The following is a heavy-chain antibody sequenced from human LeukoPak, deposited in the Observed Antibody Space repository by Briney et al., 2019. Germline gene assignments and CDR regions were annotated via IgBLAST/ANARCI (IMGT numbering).Heavy chain of an antibody. CDR3: ARPSSGWYVLDY. V-gene: IGHV5-10-1*01. D-gene: IGHD6-19*01. CDR2: IDPSDSYT. Sequence: GESLKISCKGSGYSFTSYWISWVRQMPGKGLEWMGRIDPSDSYTNYSPSFQGHVTISADKSISTAYLQWSSLKASDTAMYYSARPSSGWYVLDYWGQGTLVTVSS. CDR1: GYSFTSYW. J-gene: IGHJ4*02.